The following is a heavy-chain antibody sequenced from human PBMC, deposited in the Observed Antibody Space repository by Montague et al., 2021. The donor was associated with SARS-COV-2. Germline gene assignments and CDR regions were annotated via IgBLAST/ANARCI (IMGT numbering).Heavy chain of an antibody. V-gene: IGHV2-5*02. CDR1: GFSLNTSGEG. J-gene: IGHJ5*02. D-gene: IGHD4-17*01. CDR2: IYWDDDK. CDR3: ARYGDYGSWFDP. Sequence: PALVKPTQTLTLTCTFSGFSLNTSGEGVGWVRQPPGKALEWLALIYWDDDKRHSPSLKSRSTISKDTTKNEVVLTVANMDPVDTATYYCARYGDYGSWFDPWGQGTLVTVSS.